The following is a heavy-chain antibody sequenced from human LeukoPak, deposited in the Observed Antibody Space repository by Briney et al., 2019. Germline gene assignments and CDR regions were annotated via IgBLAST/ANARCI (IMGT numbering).Heavy chain of an antibody. V-gene: IGHV1-69*13. D-gene: IGHD4-17*01. CDR3: ARDHSDGDYRIPFDY. J-gene: IGHJ4*02. CDR1: GGTFSSYA. CDR2: IIPIFGTA. Sequence: SVTVSCTASGGTFSSYAISWVRQAPGQGLEWMGGIIPIFGTANYAQKFQGRVTITANESTSTAYMELSSLRSEDTAVYYCARDHSDGDYRIPFDYWGQGTLVTVSS.